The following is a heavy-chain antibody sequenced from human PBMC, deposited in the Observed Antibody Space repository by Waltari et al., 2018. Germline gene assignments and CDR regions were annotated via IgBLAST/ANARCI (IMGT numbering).Heavy chain of an antibody. CDR2: IYAGEGT. J-gene: IGHJ3*01. CDR1: GGSISNSY. CDR3: ARDNNRQAFDV. Sequence: QVQLQESGPGLVKPSGTMSLTCTVSGGSISNSYWNWIRQPAGKGLEWIGRIYAGEGTNYHPSRKSRVTMSLDTSKSQFSLKLNSVTAADTAVYYCARDNNRQAFDVWGQGIMVTVSP. V-gene: IGHV4-4*07.